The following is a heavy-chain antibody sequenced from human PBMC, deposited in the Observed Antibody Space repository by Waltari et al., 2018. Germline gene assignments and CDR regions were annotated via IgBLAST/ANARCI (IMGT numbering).Heavy chain of an antibody. D-gene: IGHD6-13*01. J-gene: IGHJ4*02. V-gene: IGHV3-30-3*01. CDR1: GFTFSSYA. Sequence: QVQLVESGGGVVQPGRSLRLSCVASGFTFSSYAMHWVRQAPGKGLEWVAVISYDGSNKYYADSVKGRFTISRDNSKNTLYLQMNSLRAEDTAVYYCARDGGIAAAAASFDYWGQGTLVTVSS. CDR2: ISYDGSNK. CDR3: ARDGGIAAAAASFDY.